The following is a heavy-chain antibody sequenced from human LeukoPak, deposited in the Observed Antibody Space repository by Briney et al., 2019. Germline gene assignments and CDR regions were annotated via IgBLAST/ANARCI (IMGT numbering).Heavy chain of an antibody. CDR1: GGSISSGGYS. J-gene: IGHJ5*02. V-gene: IGHV4-30-2*01. D-gene: IGHD5-12*01. CDR3: ARGGRSMSGYSGYAVTRRGYNWFDP. Sequence: SQTLSLTCAVSGGSISSGGYSWSWIRQPPGKGLEWIGEINHSGSTNYNPSLKSRVTISVDTSKNQFSLKLSSVTAADTAVYYCARGGRSMSGYSGYAVTRRGYNWFDPWGQGTLVTVSS. CDR2: INHSGST.